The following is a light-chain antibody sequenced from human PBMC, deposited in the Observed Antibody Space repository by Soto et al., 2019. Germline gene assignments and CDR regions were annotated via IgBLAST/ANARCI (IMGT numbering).Light chain of an antibody. Sequence: EIVLTQSPGTLSLSPGERATLSCRASQSVSSSYLAWYQHKPGQAPRLLIYGASSRATGIPDRFSGSGSGRDFTLTISRLEPEDFAVYYCQQYGSSPFTFGPGTKVDIK. CDR1: QSVSSSY. CDR3: QQYGSSPFT. CDR2: GAS. V-gene: IGKV3-20*01. J-gene: IGKJ3*01.